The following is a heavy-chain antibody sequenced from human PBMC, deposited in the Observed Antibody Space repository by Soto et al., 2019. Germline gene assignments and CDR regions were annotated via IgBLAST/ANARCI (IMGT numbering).Heavy chain of an antibody. CDR3: ARTYYYDSSGYYYKYNWFDP. CDR2: IYYSGST. D-gene: IGHD3-22*01. V-gene: IGHV4-31*03. Sequence: SETLSLTCTVSGGSISSGGYYWSCIRQHPGKGLEWIGYIYYSGSTYYNPSLKSRVTISVDTSKNQFSLKLSSVTAADTAVYYCARTYYYDSSGYYYKYNWFDPWGQGTLVTVSS. J-gene: IGHJ5*02. CDR1: GGSISSGGYY.